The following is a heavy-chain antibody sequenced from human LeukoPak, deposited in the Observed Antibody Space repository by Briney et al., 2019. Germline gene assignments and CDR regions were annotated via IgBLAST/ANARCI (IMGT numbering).Heavy chain of an antibody. CDR1: GYTFTSYY. D-gene: IGHD1-26*01. CDR3: ARDNSVGDNAWWFDP. J-gene: IGHJ5*02. CDR2: INPTGGST. V-gene: IGHV1-46*01. Sequence: ASVKVSCKASGYTFTSYYMHWVRQAPGQGLEWMGLINPTGGSTGYAQKFQGRVTMTRDMSTSTDYMELSSLRSEDTAIYYCARDNSVGDNAWWFDPWGQGTQVIVSP.